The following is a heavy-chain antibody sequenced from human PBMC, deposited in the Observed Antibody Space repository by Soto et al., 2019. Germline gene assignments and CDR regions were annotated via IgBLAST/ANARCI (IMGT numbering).Heavy chain of an antibody. Sequence: EVQLVESGGGLVKPGGSLRLSCAASGYTFSSYAMNWVRQAPGKGLEWVSSISSSSSYIYYADSVRGRFTISRDNAKNSLYLQMNSLRVEDTAVYFCARDSDDSRGKWYFTLWGRGTLVTVSS. D-gene: IGHD3-22*01. V-gene: IGHV3-21*01. CDR2: ISSSSSYI. CDR1: GYTFSSYA. J-gene: IGHJ2*01. CDR3: ARDSDDSRGKWYFTL.